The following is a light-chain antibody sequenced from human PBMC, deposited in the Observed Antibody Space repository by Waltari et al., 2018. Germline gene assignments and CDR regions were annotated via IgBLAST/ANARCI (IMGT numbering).Light chain of an antibody. J-gene: IGKJ1*01. CDR2: AAS. CDR3: QQYYDYQRS. Sequence: AIRMTQSPSSLSASTGDRVTITCRASQSVSTYLAWDQQKPGKAPKLLIYAASTLQRGVPLRFSGSGSGTDFTLSISCLQSEDFATYYCQQYYDYQRSFGQGTKVEIK. CDR1: QSVSTY. V-gene: IGKV1-8*01.